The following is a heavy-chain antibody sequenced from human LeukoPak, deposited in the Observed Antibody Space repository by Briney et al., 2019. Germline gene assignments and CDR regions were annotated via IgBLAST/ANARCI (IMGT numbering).Heavy chain of an antibody. CDR3: ARDAIQVWLYVGTYDI. V-gene: IGHV3-30*04. Sequence: GGSPRLSCAASGFTFSTYTMHWVRQAPGKGLEWVAVISYDGRNEYYADSVKGRFTISRDNSKNTVYLQMDSLRTEDTAVYYCARDAIQVWLYVGTYDIWGQGTMVTVSS. CDR1: GFTFSTYT. D-gene: IGHD5-18*01. J-gene: IGHJ3*02. CDR2: ISYDGRNE.